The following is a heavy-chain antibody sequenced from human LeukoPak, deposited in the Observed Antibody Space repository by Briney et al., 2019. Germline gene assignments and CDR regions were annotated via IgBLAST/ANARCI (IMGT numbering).Heavy chain of an antibody. CDR2: VFHSGTT. Sequence: KPSETLSLTCNVSGDSLTSHFWSWIRQTPGKGLEWIGYVFHSGTTNYSPSLKSRVTISLDTSKKQFYLRLASVTASDTAVYYCARRMATVTDAFDIWGRGTMVSVCS. CDR1: GDSLTSHF. D-gene: IGHD5-24*01. CDR3: ARRMATVTDAFDI. V-gene: IGHV4-59*08. J-gene: IGHJ3*02.